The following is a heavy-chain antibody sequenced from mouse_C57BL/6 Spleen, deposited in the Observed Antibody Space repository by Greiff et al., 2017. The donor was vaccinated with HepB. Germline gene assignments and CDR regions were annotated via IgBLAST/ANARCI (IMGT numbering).Heavy chain of an antibody. V-gene: IGHV5-17*01. Sequence: EVKVVESGGGLVKPGGSLKLSCAASGFTFSDYGMHWVRQAPEKGLEWVAYISSGSSTIYYADTVKGRFTISRDNAKNTLFLQMTSLRSEDTAMYYCARNGNYLAWFAYWGQGTLVTVSA. J-gene: IGHJ3*01. D-gene: IGHD2-1*01. CDR1: GFTFSDYG. CDR2: ISSGSSTI. CDR3: ARNGNYLAWFAY.